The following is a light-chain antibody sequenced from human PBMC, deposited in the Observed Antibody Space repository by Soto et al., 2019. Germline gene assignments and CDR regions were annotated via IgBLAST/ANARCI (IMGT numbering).Light chain of an antibody. J-gene: IGLJ2*01. V-gene: IGLV1-40*01. Sequence: QSALTQPPSVSGAPGQRVTISCTGSSSNTGAGYDVHWYQQLPGTAPKLLIYGNNNRPLGVPDRFSGSKSGTSASLAITGLQAEDEADYYCQSYDRSLSRLVFGGGTKLTVL. CDR1: SSNTGAGYD. CDR3: QSYDRSLSRLV. CDR2: GNN.